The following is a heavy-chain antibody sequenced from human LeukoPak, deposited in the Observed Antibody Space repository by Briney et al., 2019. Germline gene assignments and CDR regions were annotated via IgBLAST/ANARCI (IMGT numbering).Heavy chain of an antibody. J-gene: IGHJ5*02. CDR3: ARSFYDFWSGYADNWFDP. CDR2: IYTSGST. V-gene: IGHV4-4*07. D-gene: IGHD3-3*01. Sequence: PSETLSLTCTVSGGSISSYYWSWIRQPAGKGLEWIGRIYTSGSTNYNPSLKSRVTMPVDTSKNQFSLKLSSVTAADTAVYYCARSFYDFWSGYADNWFDPWGQGTLVTVSS. CDR1: GGSISSYY.